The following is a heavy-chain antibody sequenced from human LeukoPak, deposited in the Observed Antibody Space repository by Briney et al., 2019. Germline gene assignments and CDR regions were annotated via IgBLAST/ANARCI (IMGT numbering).Heavy chain of an antibody. V-gene: IGHV4-59*01. CDR2: IYHSGST. CDR1: GDSISGYY. Sequence: PSETLSLTCTVSGDSISGYYWSWIRQPPGEGLQWIGYIYHSGSTNYNPSLKTRVSMSVDRSENQSSLNLGSVTAADTAVYYCAGEEDGGTDYWGQGTLVTVSS. CDR3: AGEEDGGTDY. D-gene: IGHD1-26*01. J-gene: IGHJ4*02.